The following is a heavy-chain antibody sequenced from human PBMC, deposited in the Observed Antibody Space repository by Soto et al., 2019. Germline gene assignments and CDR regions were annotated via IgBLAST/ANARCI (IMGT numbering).Heavy chain of an antibody. D-gene: IGHD5-12*01. Sequence: SETLSLTCTVSGGSISSYYWSWIRQPPGKGLEWIGYIYYSGSTNYNPSLKSRVTISVDTSKNQFSLKLSSVTAADTAVYYCARAEYSGYDAWALGYYYYYMDVWGKGTTVTVSS. V-gene: IGHV4-59*01. CDR2: IYYSGST. J-gene: IGHJ6*03. CDR1: GGSISSYY. CDR3: ARAEYSGYDAWALGYYYYYMDV.